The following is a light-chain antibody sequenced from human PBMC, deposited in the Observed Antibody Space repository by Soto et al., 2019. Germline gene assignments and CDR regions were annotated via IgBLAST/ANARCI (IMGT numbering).Light chain of an antibody. CDR2: DAS. J-gene: IGKJ2*01. CDR3: QQRSNLMYT. CDR1: QGVSSY. V-gene: IGKV3-11*01. Sequence: EIVLTQSPATLSLSPGERATLSCRASQGVSSYLAWYQQKPGQAPRLLIYDASTRATGIPARFSGSGSGTDFTLTISSLEPEDFAVYYCQQRSNLMYTFGQGTKLEIK.